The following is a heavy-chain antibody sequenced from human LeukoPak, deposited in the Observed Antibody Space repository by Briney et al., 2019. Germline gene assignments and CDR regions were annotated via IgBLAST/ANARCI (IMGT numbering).Heavy chain of an antibody. CDR2: ISWNSGSI. Sequence: SLRLSCAASGFTFDDFTIHWVRQAPGEGLEWVSGISWNSGSIGYADSVKGRFTISRDNAKNSLYLQMNSLRAEDTALYYCAKDIYYDSSGPFDYWGQGTLVTVSS. CDR3: AKDIYYDSSGPFDY. D-gene: IGHD3-22*01. J-gene: IGHJ4*02. CDR1: GFTFDDFT. V-gene: IGHV3-9*01.